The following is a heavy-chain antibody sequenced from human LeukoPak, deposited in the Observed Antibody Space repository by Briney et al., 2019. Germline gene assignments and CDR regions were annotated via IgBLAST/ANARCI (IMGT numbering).Heavy chain of an antibody. J-gene: IGHJ3*02. CDR2: INPNSGGT. D-gene: IGHD7-27*01. Sequence: GASVKVSCKASGHTFTDNHMYWIRQAPGQGPDCMGWINPNSGGTNYAQKFQGRITMTRDTSISTAYMELSRLTSDDTAIYFCARELGRNAFDIWGQGTMVTVSP. V-gene: IGHV1-2*02. CDR1: GHTFTDNH. CDR3: ARELGRNAFDI.